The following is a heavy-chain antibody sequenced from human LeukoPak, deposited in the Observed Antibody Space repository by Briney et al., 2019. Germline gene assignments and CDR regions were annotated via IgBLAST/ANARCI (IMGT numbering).Heavy chain of an antibody. V-gene: IGHV3-53*01. CDR2: IHRGGST. CDR1: GFTVSSNY. Sequence: GGSLRLSXAASGFTVSSNYMNWARQAPGKGLEWVSVIHRGGSTYYADSVKGRFTISRDNSKNTLYLQMNSLRVEDTAVYYCARDPAGPGDWYFDLWGRGTLVTVSS. J-gene: IGHJ2*01. CDR3: ARDPAGPGDWYFDL.